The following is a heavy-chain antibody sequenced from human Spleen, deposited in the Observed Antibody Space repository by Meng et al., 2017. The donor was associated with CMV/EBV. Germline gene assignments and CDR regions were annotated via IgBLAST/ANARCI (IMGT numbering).Heavy chain of an antibody. CDR3: ARDRSLPAAMDY. D-gene: IGHD2-2*01. Sequence: GGSLRLSCAASGFTFSSYSMNWVRQAPGKGLEWVSSISSSSSYIYYADSVKGRFTISRDNAKNSLYLQMNSLRAEDTAVYYCARDRSLPAAMDYWGQGTLVTVSS. J-gene: IGHJ4*02. CDR2: ISSSSSYI. CDR1: GFTFSSYS. V-gene: IGHV3-21*01.